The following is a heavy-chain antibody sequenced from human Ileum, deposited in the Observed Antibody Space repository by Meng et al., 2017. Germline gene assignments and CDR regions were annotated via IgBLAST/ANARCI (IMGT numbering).Heavy chain of an antibody. J-gene: IGHJ6*02. D-gene: IGHD3-10*01. V-gene: IGHV4-39*07. Sequence: SETLSLTCTVSGGSVSSSSYYWGWIRQPPGKGLEWIGSIHYSGKTYYNPSLKSRVTISVDTSKNQFSLELSSVNAPDTAVYYCAQCGSGSYLTPNYNYAMDVWGQGTTVTVSS. CDR2: IHYSGKT. CDR1: GGSVSSSSYY. CDR3: AQCGSGSYLTPNYNYAMDV.